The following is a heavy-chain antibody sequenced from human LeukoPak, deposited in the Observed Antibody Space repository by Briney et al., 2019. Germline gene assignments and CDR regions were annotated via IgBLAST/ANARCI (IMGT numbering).Heavy chain of an antibody. J-gene: IGHJ4*02. CDR1: GFTFSDYY. D-gene: IGHD6-13*01. Sequence: GGSLRLSCAASGFTFSDYYMSWIRQAPGKGLEWVSTISRSGTTIYYADSVKGRFTISRDNAKNSLFLQMNSLRAEDTAVYYCARVGVLSSSWLLYWGQGTLVTISS. CDR3: ARVGVLSSSWLLY. CDR2: ISRSGTTI. V-gene: IGHV3-11*04.